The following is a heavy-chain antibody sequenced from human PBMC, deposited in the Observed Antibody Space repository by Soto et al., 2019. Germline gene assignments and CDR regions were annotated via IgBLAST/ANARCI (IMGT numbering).Heavy chain of an antibody. CDR3: AREPHQGWFDP. CDR1: GGSSSGYY. V-gene: IGHV4-34*01. Sequence: SETLSLTCAVYGGSSSGYYWSWIRQPPGKGLEWIGEINHSGSTNYNPSLKSRVTISVDTSKNQFSLKLSSVTAADTAVYYCAREPHQGWFDPWGQGTLVTVSS. J-gene: IGHJ5*02. CDR2: INHSGST.